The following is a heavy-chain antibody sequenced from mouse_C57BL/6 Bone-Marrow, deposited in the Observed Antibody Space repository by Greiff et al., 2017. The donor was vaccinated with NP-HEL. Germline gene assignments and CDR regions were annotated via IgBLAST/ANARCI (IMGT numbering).Heavy chain of an antibody. D-gene: IGHD1-1*01. Sequence: QVQLQQSGAELMKPGASVKLSCKATGYTFTGYWIEWVKQRPGHGLEWIGEILPGSGSTNYNEKFKGKATFTADTSSNTAYMQLSSLTTEDSAIYDWAGQLRKDYYARDYGGQGPSLPLPP. V-gene: IGHV1-9*01. CDR2: ILPGSGST. J-gene: IGHJ4*01. CDR3: AGQLRKDYYARDY. CDR1: GYTFTGYW.